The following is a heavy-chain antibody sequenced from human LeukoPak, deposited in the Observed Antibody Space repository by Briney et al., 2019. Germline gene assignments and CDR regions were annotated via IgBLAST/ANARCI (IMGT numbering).Heavy chain of an antibody. J-gene: IGHJ3*02. CDR3: ARRRSGNYYGSGSYYVFDI. CDR1: GFTGSSNH. Sequence: AGSLRLSCVASGFTGSSNHMNWVRQAPGTGLEGVSVIYSGDSTFYADSLRGRFTISRDNSKNSLFLQMNSLRAEDTAVYYCARRRSGNYYGSGSYYVFDIWGQGTMVTVSS. CDR2: IYSGDST. V-gene: IGHV3-66*01. D-gene: IGHD3-10*01.